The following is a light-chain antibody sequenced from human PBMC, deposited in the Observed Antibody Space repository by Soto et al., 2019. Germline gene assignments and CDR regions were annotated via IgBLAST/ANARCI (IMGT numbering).Light chain of an antibody. V-gene: IGKV3-15*01. CDR3: QQYSGWPYT. CDR1: QSISNH. Sequence: EIVMTQSPATLAVSPGERATLSCRASQSISNHLTWYQQKPGQPPRLLIYGASTRATGIPARFSGSGSGTEFPLTISDLHSEDFAVYYCQQYSGWPYTFGQGTKLEIK. J-gene: IGKJ2*01. CDR2: GAS.